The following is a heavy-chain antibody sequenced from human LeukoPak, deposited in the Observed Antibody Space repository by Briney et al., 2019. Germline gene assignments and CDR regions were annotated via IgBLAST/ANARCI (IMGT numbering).Heavy chain of an antibody. CDR1: GFTFSSYA. CDR3: AKDRGSGWSFDY. D-gene: IGHD6-19*01. J-gene: IGHJ4*02. Sequence: GGSLRLSCAASGFTFSSYAMSWARQAPGKGLECVSGISAGGGSTYYADSVKGRLTVSRDNSKNTLYLQMNSLRADDTAIYYCAKDRGSGWSFDYWGQGTLVTVSS. CDR2: ISAGGGST. V-gene: IGHV3-23*01.